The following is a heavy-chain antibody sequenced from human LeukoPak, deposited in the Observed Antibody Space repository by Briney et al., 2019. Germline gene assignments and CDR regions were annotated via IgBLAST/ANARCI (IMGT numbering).Heavy chain of an antibody. V-gene: IGHV1-46*02. J-gene: IGHJ4*02. Sequence: GASVNVSCKASGYTFNSYYMHWVRQAPGQGLEWVGLISPTGDSTNYAQTFRGRVTMTRDTSTNTVYMDLSSLRSEDTAVYYCAREASGGYFDYWGQGTLVIVSS. CDR2: ISPTGDST. CDR3: AREASGGYFDY. D-gene: IGHD4-23*01. CDR1: GYTFNSYY.